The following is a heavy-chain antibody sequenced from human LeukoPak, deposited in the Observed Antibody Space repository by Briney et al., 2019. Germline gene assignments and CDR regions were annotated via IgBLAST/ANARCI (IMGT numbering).Heavy chain of an antibody. CDR1: GYSISSGYY. CDR2: IYHSGST. Sequence: SETLSLTCTVSGYSISSGYYWGWIRQPPGKGLEWIGSIYHSGSTYYNPSLKSRVTISVDTSKNQFSLKLSSVTAADTAVYYCARGCVEDDSSGYYPYYFDYWGQGTLVTVSS. J-gene: IGHJ4*02. V-gene: IGHV4-38-2*02. CDR3: ARGCVEDDSSGYYPYYFDY. D-gene: IGHD3-22*01.